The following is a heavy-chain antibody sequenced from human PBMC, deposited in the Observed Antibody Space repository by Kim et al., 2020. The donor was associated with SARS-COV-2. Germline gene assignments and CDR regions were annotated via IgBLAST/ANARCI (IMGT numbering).Heavy chain of an antibody. CDR1: GYTFTGYY. CDR2: INPNSGGT. V-gene: IGHV1-2*06. D-gene: IGHD2-2*01. J-gene: IGHJ5*02. CDR3: AREAIVVVPAAIHSPFDP. Sequence: ASVKVSCKASGYTFTGYYMHWVRQAPGQGLEWMGRINPNSGGTNYAQKFQGRVTMTRDTSISTAYMELSRLRSDDTAVYYCAREAIVVVPAAIHSPFDPWGQGTLVTVSS.